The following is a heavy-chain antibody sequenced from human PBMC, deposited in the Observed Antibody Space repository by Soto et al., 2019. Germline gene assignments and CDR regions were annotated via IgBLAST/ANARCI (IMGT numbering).Heavy chain of an antibody. D-gene: IGHD4-17*01. Sequence: QVQLVQSGAEVKKPGSSVKVSCKASGGTFSSYAISWVRQAPGQGLEWMGGIIPIFGTANYAQKFQGRVTINADEKTRTAYMELSSLRSEDTAVYYCAREVNAYGDYATYCGYCGQGTMVTVSS. CDR1: GGTFSSYA. CDR3: AREVNAYGDYATYCGY. J-gene: IGHJ4*02. CDR2: IIPIFGTA. V-gene: IGHV1-69*12.